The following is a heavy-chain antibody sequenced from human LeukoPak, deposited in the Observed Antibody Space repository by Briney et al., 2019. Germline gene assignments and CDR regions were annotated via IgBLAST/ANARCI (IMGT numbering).Heavy chain of an antibody. Sequence: QAGGSLRLSCAASGFTFSSYGMHWVRQAPGKGLEWVAVISYDGSNKYYADSVKGRFTISRDNSKKTLYLQMNSLRAEDTAVYYCAKDGQGLTYYFDYWGQGTLVTVSS. CDR1: GFTFSSYG. CDR3: AKDGQGLTYYFDY. J-gene: IGHJ4*02. D-gene: IGHD1-14*01. CDR2: ISYDGSNK. V-gene: IGHV3-30*18.